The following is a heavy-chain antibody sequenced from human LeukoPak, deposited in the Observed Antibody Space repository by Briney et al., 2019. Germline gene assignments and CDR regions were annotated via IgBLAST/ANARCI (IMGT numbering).Heavy chain of an antibody. CDR1: VGSFSGYY. CDR3: ARGEYYDFWSGYYLKNYFDY. V-gene: IGHV4-34*01. CDR2: INHSGST. J-gene: IGHJ4*02. D-gene: IGHD3-3*01. Sequence: PSETLSLTCAVCVGSFSGYYWSWIRQPPGKGLEWIGEINHSGSTNYNPSLKSRVTISVDTSKNQFSLKLSSVTAADTAVYYCARGEYYDFWSGYYLKNYFDYWGQGTLVTVSS.